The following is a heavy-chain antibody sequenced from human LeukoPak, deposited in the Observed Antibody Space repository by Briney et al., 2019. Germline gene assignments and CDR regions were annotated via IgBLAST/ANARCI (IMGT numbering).Heavy chain of an antibody. CDR2: ISAYNGDT. CDR3: AVRNRSSWSPFDF. J-gene: IGHJ4*02. D-gene: IGHD6-13*01. V-gene: IGHV1-18*01. CDR1: GYTFTNYG. Sequence: ASVTVSCTASGYTFTNYGISWVRQAPGQGLEWMGWISAYNGDTNYAQKLQGRVTMTTDTSTSTAYMDLRSLRSDDTAVYYCAVRNRSSWSPFDFWGQGTLVTVSS.